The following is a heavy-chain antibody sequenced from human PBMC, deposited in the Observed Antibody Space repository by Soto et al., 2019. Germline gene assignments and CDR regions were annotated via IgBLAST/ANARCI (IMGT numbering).Heavy chain of an antibody. CDR1: GFTFNTYA. D-gene: IGHD3-10*01. CDR2: ISSNGGST. Sequence: EVQLVESGGALVQPGGSLRLSCSASGFTFNTYAMHWVRQAPGKGLEYVSTISSNGGSTYYADSVKGRFTISRDNSKNTLYLQMRSLRTEDTAIYYCVKSHASQSYYWDYWGQGTLVTVSS. CDR3: VKSHASQSYYWDY. V-gene: IGHV3-64D*06. J-gene: IGHJ4*02.